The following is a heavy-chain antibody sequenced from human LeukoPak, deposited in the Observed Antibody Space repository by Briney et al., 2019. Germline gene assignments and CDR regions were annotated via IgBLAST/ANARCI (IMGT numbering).Heavy chain of an antibody. V-gene: IGHV3-7*01. CDR3: ARDRLWFGESRGDFDY. J-gene: IGHJ4*02. D-gene: IGHD3-10*01. CDR2: IKQDGSEK. Sequence: GGSLRLSCAASGFTFSSYAMSWVRQAPGKGLEWVANIKQDGSEKYYVDSVKGRFTISRDNAKNSLYLQMNSLRAEDTAVYYCARDRLWFGESRGDFDYWGQGTLVTVSS. CDR1: GFTFSSYA.